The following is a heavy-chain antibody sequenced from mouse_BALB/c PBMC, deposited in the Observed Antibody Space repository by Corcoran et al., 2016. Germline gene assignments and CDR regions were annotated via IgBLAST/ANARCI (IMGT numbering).Heavy chain of an antibody. V-gene: IGHV1-18*01. J-gene: IGHJ3*01. Sequence: EVQLQQSGPELVKPGASMKISCTASGYSFTGYTMNWVKQSHGKNLEWIGLINPYNGGTSYNQRFKGKATLTVDKSSSTAYMELLCLTSVDSAVYYCARGCYDGSWLAYWCQGTVVTVSA. CDR1: GYSFTGYT. CDR3: ARGCYDGSWLAY. CDR2: INPYNGGT. D-gene: IGHD2-12*01.